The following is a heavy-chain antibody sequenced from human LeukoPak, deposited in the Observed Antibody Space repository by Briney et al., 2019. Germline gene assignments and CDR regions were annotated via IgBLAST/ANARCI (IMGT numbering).Heavy chain of an antibody. CDR1: GFTFSDYW. D-gene: IGHD3-22*01. Sequence: GGSLRLSCAPSGFTFSDYWMHWVRQAPGKGLEWVSYIGTSSTTTYYADSVKGRFTISRDNVKNSLYLQMNSLRDEDTAVYYCVQTDSSVAHWGQGTLVTVSS. V-gene: IGHV3-48*02. CDR3: VQTDSSVAH. J-gene: IGHJ4*02. CDR2: IGTSSTTT.